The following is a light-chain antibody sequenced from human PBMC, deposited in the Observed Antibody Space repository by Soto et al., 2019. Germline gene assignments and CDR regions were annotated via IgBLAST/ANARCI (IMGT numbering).Light chain of an antibody. Sequence: QSVLPQPVSVSGSPGQSITISCTGTSSDVGGYNYVSWYQQHPGKAPKLMIYDVSNRPSGVSNRFSGSKSGNTASLTISGLQAEDEADYYCSSYTSSSTLYVFGTGTKVTVL. V-gene: IGLV2-14*01. J-gene: IGLJ1*01. CDR1: SSDVGGYNY. CDR2: DVS. CDR3: SSYTSSSTLYV.